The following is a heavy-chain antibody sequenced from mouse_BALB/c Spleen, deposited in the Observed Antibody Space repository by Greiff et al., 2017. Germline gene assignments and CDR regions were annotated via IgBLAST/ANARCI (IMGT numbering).Heavy chain of an antibody. V-gene: IGHV2-9*02. CDR1: GFSLTSYG. J-gene: IGHJ4*01. CDR2: IWAGGST. CDR3: ARGEDGFAMDY. Sequence: QVQLQQSGPGLVAPSQSLSITCTVSGFSLTSYGVHWVRQPPGKGLEWLGVIWAGGSTNYNSALMSRLSISKDNSKSQVFLKMNSLQTDDTAMYYCARGEDGFAMDYWGQGTSVTVSS. D-gene: IGHD2-3*01.